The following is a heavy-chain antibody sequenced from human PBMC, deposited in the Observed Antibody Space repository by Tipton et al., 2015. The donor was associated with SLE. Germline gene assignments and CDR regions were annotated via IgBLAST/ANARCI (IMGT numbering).Heavy chain of an antibody. CDR1: GFRFSSYW. CDR2: IKQDGREK. CDR3: ARDGESSAWYHPFDY. V-gene: IGHV3-7*01. J-gene: IGHJ4*02. D-gene: IGHD6-13*01. Sequence: SLRLSCAASGFRFSSYWMSWVRQAPGKGLEWVANIKQDGREKYLVDSVKGRSTISRDNAKNSLYLQMNSLRVEDTAVYFCARDGESSAWYHPFDYWGQGTLVTVSS.